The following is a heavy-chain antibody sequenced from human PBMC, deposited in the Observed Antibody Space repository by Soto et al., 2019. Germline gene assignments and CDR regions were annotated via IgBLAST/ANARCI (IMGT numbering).Heavy chain of an antibody. CDR3: ARAARPYDSSGYYPGMGAFDI. CDR1: GGSISSGGYY. V-gene: IGHV4-31*03. CDR2: IYYSGST. J-gene: IGHJ3*02. D-gene: IGHD3-22*01. Sequence: QVQLQESGPGLVKPSQTLSLTCTVSGGSISSGGYYWSWIRQHPGKGLEWIGYIYYSGSTYYNPSLKSRVTIAVDTSKNQFSLKLSSVTAADTAVYYCARAARPYDSSGYYPGMGAFDIWGQGTMVTVSS.